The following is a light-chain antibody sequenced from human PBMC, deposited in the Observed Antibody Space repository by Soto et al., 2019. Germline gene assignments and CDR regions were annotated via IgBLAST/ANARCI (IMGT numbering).Light chain of an antibody. Sequence: EIVMTQSPATLSVSPGERATVSCRASQSVRSNLAWYQQKPGQAPRLLIYGASTRATGIPARFSGSGSGTEFTLTISSLQSEDFAVYYCQQYNSDVFTFGPGTTVDIK. CDR3: QQYNSDVFT. J-gene: IGKJ3*01. V-gene: IGKV3-15*01. CDR2: GAS. CDR1: QSVRSN.